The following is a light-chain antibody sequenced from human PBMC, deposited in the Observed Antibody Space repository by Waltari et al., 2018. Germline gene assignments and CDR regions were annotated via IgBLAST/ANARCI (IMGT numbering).Light chain of an antibody. Sequence: QSALTQPRSVSGSPGQSVTISCTGTSSDVGGYNYVSWYQHHPDKAPKLIIDDINKRPSGVPDLFSGSNSGNAASLTISWLHAEDEADYYCCSYVGSNIYWVLGGGTKLTVL. CDR1: SSDVGGYNY. CDR2: DIN. CDR3: CSYVGSNIYWV. J-gene: IGLJ3*02. V-gene: IGLV2-11*01.